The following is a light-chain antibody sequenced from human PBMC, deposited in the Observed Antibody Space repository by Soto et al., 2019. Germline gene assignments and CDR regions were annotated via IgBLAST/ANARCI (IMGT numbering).Light chain of an antibody. CDR1: QSVSSN. CDR3: QQYNNWPPV. CDR2: GAS. Sequence: EIVMTQSPATLSVSPGERATLSCRASQSVSSNLAWYQQKPGQAPRLLIYGASTRATAIPARFSGRGFGTEFTLTISSLQSEDFAVYYCQQYNNWPPVFGPGTKVDIK. J-gene: IGKJ3*01. V-gene: IGKV3-15*01.